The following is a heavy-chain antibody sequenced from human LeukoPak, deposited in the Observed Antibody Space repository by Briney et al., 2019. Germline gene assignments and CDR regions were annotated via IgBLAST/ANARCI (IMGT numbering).Heavy chain of an antibody. Sequence: GASVTVSCKASGYTFTSYGISWVRQAPGQGLEWMGWISAYNGNTNYAQKLQGRVTMTTDTSTSTAYMELRSLRSDDTAVYYCARGTYYYDSSGYCLDYWGQGTLVTVSS. V-gene: IGHV1-18*01. CDR1: GYTFTSYG. J-gene: IGHJ4*02. D-gene: IGHD3-22*01. CDR2: ISAYNGNT. CDR3: ARGTYYYDSSGYCLDY.